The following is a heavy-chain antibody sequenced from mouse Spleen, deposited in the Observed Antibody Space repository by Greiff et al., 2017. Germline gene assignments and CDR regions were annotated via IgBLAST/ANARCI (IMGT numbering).Heavy chain of an antibody. V-gene: IGHV1-69*01. CDR1: GYTFTSYW. Sequence: QVQLQQPGAELVMPGASVKLSCKASGYTFTSYWMHWVKQRPGQGLEWIGEIDPSDSYTNYNQKFKGKATLTVDKSSSTAYMQLSSLTSEDSAVYYCARRGEVRTWFAYWGQGTLVTVSA. CDR2: IDPSDSYT. CDR3: ARRGEVRTWFAY. J-gene: IGHJ3*01. D-gene: IGHD2-14*01.